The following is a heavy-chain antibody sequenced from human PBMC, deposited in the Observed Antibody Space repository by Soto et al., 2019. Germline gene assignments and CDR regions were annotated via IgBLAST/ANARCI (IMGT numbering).Heavy chain of an antibody. CDR2: FYHSGTT. CDR1: GDSIKNYF. CDR3: ARDPGYCTNGVCPIFDF. D-gene: IGHD2-8*01. J-gene: IGHJ4*02. V-gene: IGHV4-59*01. Sequence: SETLSLTCTVSGDSIKNYFWSWVGQTPGKGLEWIGHFYHSGTTNYSPALKSRVTISIDQSKNKFSLRLNSVTAADTAVYFCARDPGYCTNGVCPIFDFWGQG.